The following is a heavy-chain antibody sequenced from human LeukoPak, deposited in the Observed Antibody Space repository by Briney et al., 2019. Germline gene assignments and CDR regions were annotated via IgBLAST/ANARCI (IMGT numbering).Heavy chain of an antibody. Sequence: PGGSLRLSCAVSGFTVSSNYMTWVRQAPGKGLEWVAKIKQDGSEKYYVDAVKGRFTISRDNAENSLYLQMNSLRDEDTALYYCATGGSTFGYWGQGTLVTVSS. CDR1: GFTVSSNY. J-gene: IGHJ4*02. CDR2: IKQDGSEK. V-gene: IGHV3-7*02. D-gene: IGHD2/OR15-2a*01. CDR3: ATGGSTFGY.